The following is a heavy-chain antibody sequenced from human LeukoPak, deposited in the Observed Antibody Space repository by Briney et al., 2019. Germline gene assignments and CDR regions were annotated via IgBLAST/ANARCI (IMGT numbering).Heavy chain of an antibody. CDR2: MNPDSANT. Sequence: ASVKVSCKTSGYTFSNYDIHWVRQAPGQGLEWMGWMNPDSANTGYAQKFQGRVTMTRNTSINTAYMELSSLRSEDTAVYYCARVSDGYNLAHFDYWGQGTLVTVSS. CDR1: GYTFSNYD. D-gene: IGHD5-24*01. V-gene: IGHV1-8*01. J-gene: IGHJ4*02. CDR3: ARVSDGYNLAHFDY.